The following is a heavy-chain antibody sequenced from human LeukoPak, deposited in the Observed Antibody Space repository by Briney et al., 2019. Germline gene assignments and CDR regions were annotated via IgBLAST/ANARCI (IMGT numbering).Heavy chain of an antibody. V-gene: IGHV3-73*01. Sequence: GGSLGLSCVASGFTFSDSAIHWVRQSSGKGLEWIGHMDKETNLYATALAASVKGRFTVSRDDSKNTAYLHMNSLKTEDTALYYCTRHSGTYNWFDPWGQGTLVTVSS. CDR3: TRHSGTYNWFDP. CDR2: MDKETNLYAT. CDR1: GFTFSDSA. J-gene: IGHJ5*02. D-gene: IGHD1-26*01.